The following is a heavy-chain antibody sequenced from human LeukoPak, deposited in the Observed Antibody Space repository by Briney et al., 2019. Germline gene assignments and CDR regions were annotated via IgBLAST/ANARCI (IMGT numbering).Heavy chain of an antibody. D-gene: IGHD3-22*01. CDR1: GGSFSGYY. Sequence: PSETLPLTCAVYGGSFSGYYWSWIRQPPGKGLEWIGEINHSGSTYYNPSLKSRVTISVDTSKNQFSLKLSSVAAADTAVYYCARGDSSGYYRRYYFDYWGQGTLVTVSS. CDR3: ARGDSSGYYRRYYFDY. CDR2: INHSGST. J-gene: IGHJ4*02. V-gene: IGHV4-34*09.